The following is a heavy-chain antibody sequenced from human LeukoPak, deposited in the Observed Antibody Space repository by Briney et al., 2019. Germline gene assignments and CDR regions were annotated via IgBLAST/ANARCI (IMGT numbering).Heavy chain of an antibody. Sequence: ASVNVSCKASGYAFTGYYMHWVRQAPGQGLEWMGWINPNSGGTNYAQKFQGRVTMTRDTSISTAYMELSRLRSDDTAVYYCARDIVVVPAAEGFDPWGQGTLVTVSS. V-gene: IGHV1-2*02. D-gene: IGHD2-2*01. CDR2: INPNSGGT. CDR3: ARDIVVVPAAEGFDP. J-gene: IGHJ5*02. CDR1: GYAFTGYY.